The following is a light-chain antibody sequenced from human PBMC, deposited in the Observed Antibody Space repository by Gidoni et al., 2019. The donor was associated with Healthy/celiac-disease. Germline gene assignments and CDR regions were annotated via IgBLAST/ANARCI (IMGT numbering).Light chain of an antibody. CDR3: QAWDSSTGV. CDR1: KLGDKY. CDR2: RDS. Sequence: SYELTQPPSVSVSPGQTASLTCSGDKLGDKYACWYQQKPGQSPVLVIYRDSKRHSGIPERFSGSNSGNTATLTISGTQAMDEADYYCQAWDSSTGVFGTGTKVTVL. J-gene: IGLJ1*01. V-gene: IGLV3-1*01.